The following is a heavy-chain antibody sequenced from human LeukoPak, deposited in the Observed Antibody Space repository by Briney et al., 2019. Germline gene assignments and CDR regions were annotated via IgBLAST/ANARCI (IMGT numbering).Heavy chain of an antibody. D-gene: IGHD3-16*02. CDR2: ISSSSSYI. V-gene: IGHV3-21*01. CDR1: GFTFSSYS. J-gene: IGHJ4*02. CDR3: ARGGVIVFDY. Sequence: GGSLRLSCAASGFTFSSYSMNWVRQAPGKGLEWVSSISSSSSYIYYADSVKGRFTISRDNAKNSLYLQMNSLRAEGTAVYYCARGGVIVFDYWGQGTLVTVSS.